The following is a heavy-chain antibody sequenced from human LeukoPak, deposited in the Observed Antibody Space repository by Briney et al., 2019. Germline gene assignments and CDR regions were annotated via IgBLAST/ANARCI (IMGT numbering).Heavy chain of an antibody. V-gene: IGHV3-30*02. D-gene: IGHD3-10*01. CDR2: IRYDGSNK. CDR3: ANGLLWFGELDY. Sequence: PGGSLRLSCAASGFTFSSYGMHWVRQAPGKGLEWVAFIRYDGSNKYYADSVKGRFTISRDNSKNTLYLQMNSLRAEDTAVYYCANGLLWFGELDYWGQGTLVTVSS. J-gene: IGHJ4*02. CDR1: GFTFSSYG.